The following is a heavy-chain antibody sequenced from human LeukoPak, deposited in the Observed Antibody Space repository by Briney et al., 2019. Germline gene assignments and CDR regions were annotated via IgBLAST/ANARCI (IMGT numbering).Heavy chain of an antibody. J-gene: IGHJ4*02. V-gene: IGHV3-7*01. CDR2: IKQDGSEK. Sequence: AGGSLRRSCAASGFTFSSYWMSWVRQAPGKGLEWVANIKQDGSEKYYVDYVKGRFTISKDNAKNSLYLQMNSLRAEDTAVYYCARAGLFEGLDYWGQGTLVTVSS. D-gene: IGHD2-21*01. CDR1: GFTFSSYW. CDR3: ARAGLFEGLDY.